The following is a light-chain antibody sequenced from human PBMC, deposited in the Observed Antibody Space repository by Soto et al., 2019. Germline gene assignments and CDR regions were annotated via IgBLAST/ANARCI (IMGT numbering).Light chain of an antibody. CDR1: QSVLYNSNNKNY. J-gene: IGKJ2*01. V-gene: IGKV4-1*01. CDR2: WAS. Sequence: DIVMTQSPDSLAVSLGERATINCKSSQSVLYNSNNKNYLAWYQQKPGQPPKLLIYWASTRESGVPDRFSGSGSGTDLTLTISSLQAEDVAVYYCQQYYSTPPYTFGQGTKLEIK. CDR3: QQYYSTPPYT.